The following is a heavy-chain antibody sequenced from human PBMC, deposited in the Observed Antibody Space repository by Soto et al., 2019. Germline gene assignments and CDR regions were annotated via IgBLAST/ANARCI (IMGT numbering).Heavy chain of an antibody. V-gene: IGHV1-69*13. CDR1: GGTFSSYA. D-gene: IGHD3-3*01. CDR3: ARFRSSVTWSEGMDV. J-gene: IGHJ6*02. CDR2: IIPIFGTA. Sequence: SVKVSCKASGGTFSSYAISWVRQAPGQGLEWMGGIIPIFGTANYAQKFQGRVTITADESTSTAYMELSSLRSEDTAVYYCARFRSSVTWSEGMDVWGQGTTVTVSS.